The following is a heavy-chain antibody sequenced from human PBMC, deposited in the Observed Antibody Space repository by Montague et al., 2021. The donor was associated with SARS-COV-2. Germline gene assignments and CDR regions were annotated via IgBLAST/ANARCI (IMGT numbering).Heavy chain of an antibody. CDR1: GGSISSSSYY. CDR3: ARHRVLQFLETDYYYYGMDV. V-gene: IGHV4-39*01. CDR2: IYYSGST. D-gene: IGHD3-3*01. Sequence: SETLSLTCTVSGGSISSSSYYWGWIRQPPGKGLEWIGSIYYSGSTYYNPSLKSRVTISVDTSKNQFSLKLSSVTAADTAVYYCARHRVLQFLETDYYYYGMDVWGQGTTVTVSS. J-gene: IGHJ6*02.